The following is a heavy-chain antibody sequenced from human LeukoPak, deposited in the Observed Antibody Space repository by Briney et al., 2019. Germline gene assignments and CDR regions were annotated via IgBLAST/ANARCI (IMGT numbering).Heavy chain of an antibody. CDR3: ARRYCGGDCYSPDYGMDV. CDR2: ITPIFGIA. CDR1: GGTFSSYA. Sequence: SVKVSCKASGGTFSSYAISWVRQAPGQGLEWMGRITPIFGIANYAQKFQGRVTITADKSTSTAYMELSSLRSEDTAVYYRARRYCGGDCYSPDYGMDVWGQGTTVTVSS. J-gene: IGHJ6*02. D-gene: IGHD2-21*02. V-gene: IGHV1-69*04.